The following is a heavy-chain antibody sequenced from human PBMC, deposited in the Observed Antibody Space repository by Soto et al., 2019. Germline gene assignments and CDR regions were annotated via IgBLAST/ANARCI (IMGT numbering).Heavy chain of an antibody. J-gene: IGHJ4*02. V-gene: IGHV4-30-4*01. CDR3: ARAPQAAYYDSSGYSY. CDR1: GASISSGGYY. D-gene: IGHD3-22*01. Sequence: SETLSLTCTVSGASISSGGYYWSWIRQPPGKGLEWIGYIYYSGSTYYNPSLKSRVTISVDTSKNQFSLKLSSVTAADTAVYYCARAPQAAYYDSSGYSYWGQGTLVTVSS. CDR2: IYYSGST.